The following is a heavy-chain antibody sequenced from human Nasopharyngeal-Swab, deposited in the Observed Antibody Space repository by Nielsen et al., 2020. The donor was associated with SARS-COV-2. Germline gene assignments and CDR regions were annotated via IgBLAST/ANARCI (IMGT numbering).Heavy chain of an antibody. J-gene: IGHJ6*02. CDR2: ISGSGGST. V-gene: IGHV3-23*01. Sequence: ETLSPTCAASGFTFSSYAMSWVRQAPGKGLEWVSAISGSGGSTYYADSVKGRFTISRDNSKNTLYLQMNSLRAEDTAVYYCAKAPRGGYYDYYYGMDVWGQGTTVTVSS. D-gene: IGHD3-3*01. CDR3: AKAPRGGYYDYYYGMDV. CDR1: GFTFSSYA.